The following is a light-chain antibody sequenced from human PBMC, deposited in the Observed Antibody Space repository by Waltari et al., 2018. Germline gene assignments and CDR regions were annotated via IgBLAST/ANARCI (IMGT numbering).Light chain of an antibody. J-gene: IGLJ3*02. V-gene: IGLV2-23*02. Sequence: QSALTQPASVSGSPGQSITISCTGSDSDVGTYNLVSWYQQHPGKAPKLMIYEVTKRPSGVTKRFSGSKSGNTASLTISGLQAEDEADYYCCSYAGSSTVFGGGTKLTVL. CDR2: EVT. CDR1: DSDVGTYNL. CDR3: CSYAGSSTV.